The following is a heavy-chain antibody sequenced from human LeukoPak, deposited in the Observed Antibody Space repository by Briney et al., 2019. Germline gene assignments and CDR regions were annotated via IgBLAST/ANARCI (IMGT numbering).Heavy chain of an antibody. CDR2: INTSGNT. D-gene: IGHD3-3*01. CDR1: GVSISSYY. V-gene: IGHV4-4*07. J-gene: IGHJ6*03. CDR3: ARGPYYDFWSGSGYYYYYMDV. Sequence: SETLSLTCTVSGVSISSYYWSWIRQAAGKGLEWIGRINTSGNTNYNPSLKSRVSLSVDTSKNQFSLKLSSVTAADTAVYYCARGPYYDFWSGSGYYYYYMDVWGKGTTVTVSS.